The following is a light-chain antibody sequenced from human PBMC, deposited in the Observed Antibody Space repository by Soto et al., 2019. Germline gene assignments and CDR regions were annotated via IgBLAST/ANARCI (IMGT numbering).Light chain of an antibody. CDR2: AAS. CDR3: QKYNSAPPWT. Sequence: DIQMTQSPSTLCAFVGDRVTITCRASQRISSWLAWYQQKPGKAPKRLIYAASTLQSGVPSRFSGSGSGTDFTLTISSLQPEDVATYYCQKYNSAPPWTFGQGTKVDI. CDR1: QRISSW. J-gene: IGKJ1*01. V-gene: IGKV1-27*01.